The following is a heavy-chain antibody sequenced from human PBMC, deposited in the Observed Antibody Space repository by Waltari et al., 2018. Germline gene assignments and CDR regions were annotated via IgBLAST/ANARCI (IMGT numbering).Heavy chain of an antibody. CDR1: AHSFTDYY. J-gene: IGHJ6*02. Sequence: EVQLIQSGAEVKKPGATVKISCKASAHSFTDYYIHWVQQAPGKGLEWMGGFDPEDGETIYAQKFQGRVTMTEDTSTDTAYMELSSLRSEDTAVYYCATDLVGATTRVGGMDVWGQGTTVTVSS. CDR2: FDPEDGET. CDR3: ATDLVGATTRVGGMDV. D-gene: IGHD1-26*01. V-gene: IGHV1-69-2*01.